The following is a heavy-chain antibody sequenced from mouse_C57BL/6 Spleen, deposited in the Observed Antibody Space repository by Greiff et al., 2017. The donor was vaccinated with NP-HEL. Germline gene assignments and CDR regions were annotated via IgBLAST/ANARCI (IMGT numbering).Heavy chain of an antibody. CDR2: ISYDGSN. CDR3: ARDQRFYYAMDY. J-gene: IGHJ4*01. Sequence: DVKLQESGPGLVKPSQSLSLTCSVTGYSITSGYYWNWIRQFPGNKLEWMGYISYDGSNNYNPSLKNRISITRDTSKNQFFLKLNSVTTEDTATYYCARDQRFYYAMDYWGQGTSVTVSS. CDR1: GYSITSGYY. V-gene: IGHV3-6*01.